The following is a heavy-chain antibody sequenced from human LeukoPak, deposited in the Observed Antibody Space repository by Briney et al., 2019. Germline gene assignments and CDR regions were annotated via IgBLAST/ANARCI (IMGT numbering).Heavy chain of an antibody. CDR1: GFTFSNHA. CDR3: ARRGPNWGFFDY. Sequence: GGSLTLSCAASGFTFSNHAMSWVRQAPGKGLEWVSTISGSGDSTYYADSVKGRFTISGDNSKNTLYLQMNSLRAEDTAVYYCARRGPNWGFFDYWGRGTLVTVSS. V-gene: IGHV3-23*01. CDR2: ISGSGDST. J-gene: IGHJ4*02. D-gene: IGHD7-27*01.